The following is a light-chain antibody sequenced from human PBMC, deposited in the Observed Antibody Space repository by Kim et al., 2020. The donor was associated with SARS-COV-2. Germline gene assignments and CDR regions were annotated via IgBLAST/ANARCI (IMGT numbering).Light chain of an antibody. CDR2: EVN. CDR3: CSYACSDTFV. J-gene: IGLJ1*01. CDR1: SNDVGTYKF. V-gene: IGLV2-23*02. Sequence: QSALTQPASVSGSPGQSITISCTGTSNDVGTYKFVSWYQHHPGKAPKLMIYEVNKRPSGVSNRFSGSKSGNTASLTLSGLQAEDEADYYCCSYACSDTFVFGTGTKVTVL.